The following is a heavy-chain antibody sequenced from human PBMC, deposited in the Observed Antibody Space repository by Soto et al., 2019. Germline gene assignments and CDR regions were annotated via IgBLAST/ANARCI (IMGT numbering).Heavy chain of an antibody. D-gene: IGHD3-3*01. V-gene: IGHV1-2*02. CDR3: ARGGGVGVAGSAAFDM. Sequence: QLHLVQSGAVVKKPGASVTVSCSASGYPVTAYYMHWVRQAPGRGLEWMGGINPATGAAKYTQTFRGRVTMTRDTSPSTVFMELSGLTSEDTAVFFCARGGGVGVAGSAAFDMWGQGTLVTVSS. CDR1: GYPVTAYY. CDR2: INPATGAA. J-gene: IGHJ3*02.